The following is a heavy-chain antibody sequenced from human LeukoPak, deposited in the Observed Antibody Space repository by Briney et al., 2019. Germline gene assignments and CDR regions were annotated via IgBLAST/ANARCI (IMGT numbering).Heavy chain of an antibody. D-gene: IGHD1-26*01. CDR2: VYYTGST. CDR1: GDFITAYY. CDR3: ARDDGSY. V-gene: IGHV4-59*12. J-gene: IGHJ4*02. Sequence: PSETLSLTCTVSGDFITAYYWSWIRQPPGKGLEWIGYVYYTGSTEYNPSLRSRVTISVDTSKNQFSLKLSSVTAADTAVYYCARDDGSYWGQGTLVTVSS.